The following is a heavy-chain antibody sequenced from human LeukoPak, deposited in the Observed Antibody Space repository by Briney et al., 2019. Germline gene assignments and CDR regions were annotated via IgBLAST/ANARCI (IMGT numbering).Heavy chain of an antibody. V-gene: IGHV3-48*01. J-gene: IGHJ4*02. D-gene: IGHD1-26*01. CDR1: GFAFNTYS. CDR3: AKGGKWDVTPFDY. Sequence: PGGSLRLSCAASGFAFNTYSMNWVRQAPGKGLEWVSSISSSTTTIYYADSVKGRFTISRDNSKNTLYLQVNSLRAEDTAVYYCAKGGKWDVTPFDYWGQGTLVTVSS. CDR2: ISSSTTTI.